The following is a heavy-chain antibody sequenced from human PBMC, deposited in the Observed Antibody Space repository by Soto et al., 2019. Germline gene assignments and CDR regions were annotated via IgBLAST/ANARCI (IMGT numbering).Heavy chain of an antibody. CDR2: INAGNGDT. V-gene: IGHV1-3*01. CDR1: GYTFTSYG. Sequence: ASVKVSCKASGYTFTSYGMHWVCQAPGQRLEWMGWINAGNGDTKYSQKFQGRVTITRDTSASTAYMELSSLRSGDTAVYYCATNYSNSPPDDWGQGTLVTVSS. D-gene: IGHD6-6*01. J-gene: IGHJ4*02. CDR3: ATNYSNSPPDD.